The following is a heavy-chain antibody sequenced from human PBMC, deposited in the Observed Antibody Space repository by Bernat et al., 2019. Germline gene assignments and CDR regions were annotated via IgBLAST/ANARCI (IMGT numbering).Heavy chain of an antibody. J-gene: IGHJ6*03. V-gene: IGHV3-11*05. Sequence: CAASGFTFSDYYMSWIRQAPGKGLDWVSYISSSSYTNYADSVKGRFTISRDNAKNSLYLQMNSLRAEDTAVYYCARGTSTSAPYMDVWGKGTTVTVSS. CDR2: ISSSSYT. CDR1: GFTFSDYY. CDR3: ARGTSTSAPYMDV.